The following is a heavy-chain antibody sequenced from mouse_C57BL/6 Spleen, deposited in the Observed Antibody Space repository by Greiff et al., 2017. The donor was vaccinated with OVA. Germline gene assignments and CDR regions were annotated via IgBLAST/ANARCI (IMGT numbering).Heavy chain of an antibody. D-gene: IGHD2-3*01. V-gene: IGHV1-69*01. CDR3: ARERDGYFDY. CDR1: GYTFTSYW. Sequence: QVQLQQSGAELVMPGASVKLSCKASGYTFTSYWMHWVKQRPGQGLEWIGEIDPSDSYTNYNQKFKGKSTLTVDKSSSTAYMQLSSLTSEDSAVYYCARERDGYFDYWGQGTTLTVSS. J-gene: IGHJ2*01. CDR2: IDPSDSYT.